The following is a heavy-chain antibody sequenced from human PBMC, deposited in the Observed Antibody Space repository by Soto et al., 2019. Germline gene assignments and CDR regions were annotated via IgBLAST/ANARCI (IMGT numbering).Heavy chain of an antibody. D-gene: IGHD1-20*01. V-gene: IGHV4-61*01. CDR1: GAAVSSPTYY. Sequence: PSETLSLTCTVSGAAVSSPTYYWNWIRQPPGKPLEWIGYIYSSGTTTYNPSLKSRVTISLDPSTDPSSLKLSSVPAADTAVYYCAKTRDKNIKYCYALDVWGPGTTVTVSS. J-gene: IGHJ6*02. CDR3: AKTRDKNIKYCYALDV. CDR2: IYSSGTT.